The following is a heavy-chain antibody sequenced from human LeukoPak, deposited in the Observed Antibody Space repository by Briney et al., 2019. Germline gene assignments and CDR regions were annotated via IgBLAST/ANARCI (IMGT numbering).Heavy chain of an antibody. J-gene: IGHJ5*02. CDR1: GFTLSDYY. V-gene: IGHV3-11*01. Sequence: GGSLRLSCAASGFTLSDYYMSWIRQAPGKGLEWLSYINIGGTNTHYADSVKGRFTISRDNAKKSLYLEMNNLRAEDTAVYYCATDGAGFDTWGQGVLVTVSS. CDR3: ATDGAGFDT. CDR2: INIGGTNT.